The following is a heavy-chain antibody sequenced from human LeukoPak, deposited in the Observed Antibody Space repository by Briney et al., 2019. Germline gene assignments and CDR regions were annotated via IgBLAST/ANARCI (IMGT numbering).Heavy chain of an antibody. CDR2: VDPEDGET. J-gene: IGHJ4*02. CDR3: ATCSGGSCYPLDY. Sequence: ASVKISCKVSGYTFTDYHMHWVQQAPGKGLEWMGLVDPEDGETIYAEKFQGRVTITADTSTDTAYMELSSLRSEDTAVYYCATCSGGSCYPLDYWGQGTLVTVSS. CDR1: GYTFTDYH. V-gene: IGHV1-69-2*01. D-gene: IGHD2-15*01.